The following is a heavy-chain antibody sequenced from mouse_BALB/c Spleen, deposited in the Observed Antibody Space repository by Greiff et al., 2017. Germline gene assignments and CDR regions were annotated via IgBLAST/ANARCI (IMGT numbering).Heavy chain of an antibody. Sequence: VQLQQSGPELVKPGASVKISCKASGYTFTDYNMHWVKQSHGKSLEWIGYIYPYNGGTGYNQKFKSKATLTVDNSSSTAYMELRSLTSEDSAVYYCARSYYGPYAMDYWGQGTTLTVSS. CDR2: IYPYNGGT. CDR1: GYTFTDYN. CDR3: ARSYYGPYAMDY. D-gene: IGHD1-2*01. V-gene: IGHV1S29*02. J-gene: IGHJ2*01.